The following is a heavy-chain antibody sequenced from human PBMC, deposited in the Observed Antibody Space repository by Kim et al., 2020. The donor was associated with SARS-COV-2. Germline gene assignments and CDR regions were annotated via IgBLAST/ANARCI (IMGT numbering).Heavy chain of an antibody. J-gene: IGHJ5*02. CDR3: FKDYGYPVRGVSP. CDR2: IRAKAIGGTT. D-gene: IGHD3-10*01. CDR1: GFTFDDYA. V-gene: IGHV3-49*04. Sequence: GGSLRLSCAASGFTFDDYAMSWVRQAPGKGLEWVGFIRAKAIGGTTEYAASVKGRFTISRDDSKSIAYLQMDSLKTEDTAIYYCFKDYGYPVRGVSPWGQGTLVTVSS.